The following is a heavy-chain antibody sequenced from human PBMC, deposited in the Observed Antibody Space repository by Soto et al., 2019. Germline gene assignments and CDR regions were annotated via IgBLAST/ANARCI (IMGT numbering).Heavy chain of an antibody. D-gene: IGHD4-17*01. CDR2: ISWNSGSI. Sequence: PGGSLRLSCAASGFTLDDYAMHWVRQAPGKALEWFSGISWNSGSIGYADSVKGRFTISRDNAKNSLYLQMNSLRAEDTALYYCAKDESDYPNFLFDYWGQGTLVTVSS. CDR1: GFTLDDYA. J-gene: IGHJ4*02. V-gene: IGHV3-9*01. CDR3: AKDESDYPNFLFDY.